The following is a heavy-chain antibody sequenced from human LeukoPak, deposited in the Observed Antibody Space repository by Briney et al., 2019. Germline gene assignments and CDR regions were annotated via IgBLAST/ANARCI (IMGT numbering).Heavy chain of an antibody. J-gene: IGHJ4*02. Sequence: GGSLRLSCAASGFTFSSYSMNWVRQAPGKGLEWVSSISSSSSYIYYADSVKGRFTISRDNAKNSLYLQMNSLRAEDTAVYYCARDMARGVIALWGQGTLVTVSS. V-gene: IGHV3-21*01. CDR2: ISSSSSYI. CDR3: ARDMARGVIAL. CDR1: GFTFSSYS. D-gene: IGHD3-10*01.